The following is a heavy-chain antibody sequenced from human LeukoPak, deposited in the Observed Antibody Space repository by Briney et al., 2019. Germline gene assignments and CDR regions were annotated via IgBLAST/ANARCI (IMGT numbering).Heavy chain of an antibody. CDR1: GGTFSSYA. Sequence: SVKVSCKASGGTFSSYAISWVRQAPGQGLEWMGRIIPIFGTANYAQKFQGRVTITTEESTSTAYMELSSLRSEDTAVYYCAGGGSGSYYKSWVGYFDYWGQGTLVTVSS. D-gene: IGHD3-10*01. CDR2: IIPIFGTA. V-gene: IGHV1-69*05. J-gene: IGHJ4*02. CDR3: AGGGSGSYYKSWVGYFDY.